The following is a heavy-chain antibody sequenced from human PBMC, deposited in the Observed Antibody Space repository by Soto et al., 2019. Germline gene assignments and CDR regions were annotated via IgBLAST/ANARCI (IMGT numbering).Heavy chain of an antibody. D-gene: IGHD3-3*01. J-gene: IGHJ6*02. CDR3: TTFGVNSYYYGMDV. Sequence: GSLRLSCAASGXTFSNAGMSWVRQAPGKGLEWVGRIKSKTDGGTTDYAAPVKGRFTISRDDSKNTLYLQMNSLKTEDTAVYYCTTFGVNSYYYGMDVWGQGTTVTVSS. V-gene: IGHV3-15*01. CDR1: GXTFSNAG. CDR2: IKSKTDGGTT.